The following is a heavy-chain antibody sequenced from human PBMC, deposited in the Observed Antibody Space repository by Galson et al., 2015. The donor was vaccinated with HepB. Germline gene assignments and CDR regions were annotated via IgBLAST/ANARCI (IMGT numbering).Heavy chain of an antibody. Sequence: SVKVSCKASGGTFSNYAISWVRQAPGQGLEWMGGIIPIFGTVHHAQKFQGRVTITADESTSTAYMELSSLRSEDTAVYYCARDYYDGVWGSYRYRFDDWGQGTLVTVSS. CDR3: ARDYYDGVWGSYRYRFDD. J-gene: IGHJ4*02. V-gene: IGHV1-69*13. D-gene: IGHD3-16*02. CDR2: IIPIFGTV. CDR1: GGTFSNYA.